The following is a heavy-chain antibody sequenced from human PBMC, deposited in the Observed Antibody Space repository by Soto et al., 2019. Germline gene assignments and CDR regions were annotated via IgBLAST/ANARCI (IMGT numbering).Heavy chain of an antibody. J-gene: IGHJ4*02. CDR2: ISSGNGNT. Sequence: GASVKVSCKASGYTFTYYTIHWVRQAPGQGLEWMGSISSGNGNTKFSQKFQDRVTFTRDTSAGTAYMELGSLRSEDTAVYYCARKRQLVYFDYWGQGTLVTVSS. V-gene: IGHV1-3*01. CDR1: GYTFTYYT. D-gene: IGHD6-6*01. CDR3: ARKRQLVYFDY.